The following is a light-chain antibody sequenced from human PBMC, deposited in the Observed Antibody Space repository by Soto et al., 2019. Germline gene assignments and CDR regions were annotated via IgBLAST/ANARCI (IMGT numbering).Light chain of an antibody. J-gene: IGKJ1*01. CDR2: AAS. CDR1: QSVAGSY. V-gene: IGKV3-20*01. Sequence: EIVLTQSPGTLSLSPGERATLSCRASQSVAGSYLAWYQQKPGQAPRLVLYAASSRATGIPDRFSGSGSGTDFTLTISRLEPEDLAVYYCQQYDSSPRTFGQGTKVEIK. CDR3: QQYDSSPRT.